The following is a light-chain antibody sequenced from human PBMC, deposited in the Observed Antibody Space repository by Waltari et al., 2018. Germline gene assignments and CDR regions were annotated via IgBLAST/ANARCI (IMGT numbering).Light chain of an antibody. CDR3: QTGGFGIWV. J-gene: IGLJ3*02. Sequence: QLMLTQSPSASASLGASVKLTSTLPGGHSTSPTACHQQQPQKGPRYLMKVNSDGSHIKGDGIPDRFSGSSSGAERYLSISNLQSEDEADYYCQTGGFGIWVFGGGTKLTVL. CDR2: VNSDGSH. CDR1: GGHSTSP. V-gene: IGLV4-69*01.